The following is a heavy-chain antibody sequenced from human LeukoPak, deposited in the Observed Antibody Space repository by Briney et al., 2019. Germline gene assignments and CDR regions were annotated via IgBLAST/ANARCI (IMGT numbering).Heavy chain of an antibody. D-gene: IGHD2-2*01. CDR3: ARGSSNSFDY. CDR2: IKEDGSEK. V-gene: IGHV3-7*01. CDR1: GFTFSSYA. Sequence: GGSLRLSCAASGFTFSSYAMHWVRQAPGKGLEWVANIKEDGSEKYYVDSVKGRFTISRDNAKNSLYLQMNSLRAEDTAVYYCARGSSNSFDYWGQGTLVTVSS. J-gene: IGHJ4*02.